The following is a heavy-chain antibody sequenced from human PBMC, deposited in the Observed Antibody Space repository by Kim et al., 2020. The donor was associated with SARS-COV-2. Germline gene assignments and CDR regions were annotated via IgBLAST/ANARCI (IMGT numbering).Heavy chain of an antibody. Sequence: GGSLRLSCAASGFTFSSYWMSWVRQAPGKGLEWVANIKQDGSEKYYVDSVKGRFTISRDNAKNSLYLQMNSLRAEDTAVYYCARDSSSSSWYGRNECHFDYWGQGTLVTVSS. CDR1: GFTFSSYW. CDR3: ARDSSSSSWYGRNECHFDY. V-gene: IGHV3-7*01. D-gene: IGHD6-13*01. J-gene: IGHJ4*02. CDR2: IKQDGSEK.